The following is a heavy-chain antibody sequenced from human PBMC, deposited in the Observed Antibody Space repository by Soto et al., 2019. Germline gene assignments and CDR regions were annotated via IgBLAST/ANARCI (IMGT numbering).Heavy chain of an antibody. Sequence: EVQLVESGGGLVQPGRSLRLSCGASGFTFDGFVMHWVRQAPGKGLEWVSGISWNSGSVAYADSVKGRFTISRDNAKNSLYLQMNSLTPEDTALYYCAKDFSDIWDYRRDFDYWGQGTLVTVSS. D-gene: IGHD1-7*01. CDR3: AKDFSDIWDYRRDFDY. J-gene: IGHJ4*02. V-gene: IGHV3-9*01. CDR1: GFTFDGFV. CDR2: ISWNSGSV.